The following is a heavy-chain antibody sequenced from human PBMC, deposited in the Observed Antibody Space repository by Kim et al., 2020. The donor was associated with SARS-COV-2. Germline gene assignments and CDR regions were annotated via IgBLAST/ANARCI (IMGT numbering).Heavy chain of an antibody. J-gene: IGHJ4*02. D-gene: IGHD6-13*01. CDR3: ALYYSSSWYQAY. V-gene: IGHV5-10-1*01. Sequence: GESLKISCKGSGYSFTSYWISWVRQMPGKGLEWMGRIDPSDSYTNYSPSFQGHVTISADKSISTAYLQWSSLKASDTAMYYCALYYSSSWYQAYWGQGTLVTVSS. CDR2: IDPSDSYT. CDR1: GYSFTSYW.